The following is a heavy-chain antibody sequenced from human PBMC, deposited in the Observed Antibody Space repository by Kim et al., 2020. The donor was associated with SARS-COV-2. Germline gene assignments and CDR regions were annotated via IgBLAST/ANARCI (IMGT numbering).Heavy chain of an antibody. CDR2: IYYSGST. Sequence: SETLSLTCTVSGGSISSSSYYWGWIRQPPGKGLEWIGSIYYSGSTYYNPSLKSRVTISVDTSKNQFSLKLSSVTAADTAVYYCARDPDYYDSSGKGWGQGTLVTVSS. V-gene: IGHV4-39*07. CDR1: GGSISSSSYY. J-gene: IGHJ4*02. D-gene: IGHD3-22*01. CDR3: ARDPDYYDSSGKG.